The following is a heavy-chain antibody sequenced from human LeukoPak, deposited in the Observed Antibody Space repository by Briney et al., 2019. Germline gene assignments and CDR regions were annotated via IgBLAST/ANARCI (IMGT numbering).Heavy chain of an antibody. CDR1: GYTFSSYG. V-gene: IGHV1-18*01. CDR3: ARDGAGDIVVVPASVIDAFDI. CDR2: FSVYNGNK. D-gene: IGHD2-2*01. J-gene: IGHJ3*02. Sequence: GASVKVSCSASGYTFSSYGISWVREAPGHELGWLGWFSVYNGNKNYAQKIQGRVTKTTDTSTSTAYMELRSLRSDDTAVYYCARDGAGDIVVVPASVIDAFDIWGQGTMVTVSS.